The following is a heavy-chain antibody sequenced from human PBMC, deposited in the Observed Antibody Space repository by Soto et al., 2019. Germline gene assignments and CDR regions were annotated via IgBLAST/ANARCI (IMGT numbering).Heavy chain of an antibody. J-gene: IGHJ4*02. CDR3: VNDYYDSSGYYPPALLFDY. D-gene: IGHD3-22*01. CDR2: INAGNDNT. CDR1: GYTFTSYA. V-gene: IGHV1-3*01. Sequence: ASVKVSCKASGYTFTSYAMHWVRQAPGQRLEWMGWINAGNDNTKYSQKLQGRVTITRDTSASTAYMELSSLRSEDTAVYYFVNDYYDSSGYYPPALLFDYWGQGTLVTVSS.